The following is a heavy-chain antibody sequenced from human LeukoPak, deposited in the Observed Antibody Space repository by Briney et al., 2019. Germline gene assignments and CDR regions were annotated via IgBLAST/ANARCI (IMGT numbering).Heavy chain of an antibody. V-gene: IGHV4-61*02. CDR3: AREVGSFDH. Sequence: KSSQTLSLTCTVSGGSISSGSYYWSWIRQPAGKGLEWIGRIYTSGSTNYNPSLKSRVTISVDTSKNQFSLKLSSVTATDTAVYYRAREVGSFDHWGQGTLVTVSS. D-gene: IGHD1-26*01. CDR1: GGSISSGSYY. CDR2: IYTSGST. J-gene: IGHJ4*02.